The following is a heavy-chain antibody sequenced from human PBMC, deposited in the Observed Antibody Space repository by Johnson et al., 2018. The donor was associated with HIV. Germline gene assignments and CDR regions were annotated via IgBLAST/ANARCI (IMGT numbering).Heavy chain of an antibody. CDR2: ISYDGSNK. CDR3: ARALEVGATTENKAFDI. D-gene: IGHD1-26*01. Sequence: QMMLVESGGGVVQPGRSLRLSCAASGFTFSSYAMHWVRQAPGKGLEWVAVISYDGSNKYYADSVKGRFTISRDNSKNTLYLQMNSLRAEDTAVYYCARALEVGATTENKAFDIWGQGTMVTGSS. J-gene: IGHJ3*02. V-gene: IGHV3-30*04. CDR1: GFTFSSYA.